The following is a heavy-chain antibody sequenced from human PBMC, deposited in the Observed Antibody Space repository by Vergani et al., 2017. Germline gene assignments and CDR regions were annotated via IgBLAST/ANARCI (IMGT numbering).Heavy chain of an antibody. J-gene: IGHJ3*02. D-gene: IGHD3-16*01. CDR1: GYSISRGYY. CDR2: VFHSGSA. V-gene: IGHV4-38-2*02. Sequence: QVQLQESGPGLVKPSETLSLTCSVSGYSISRGYYWGWIRQPPGKGLEWSATVFHSGSAYYNPSLRRRVTISVETSKNQFSLRLTTLTAADTAVYYCARQVWVSPGVGAFETWGRGTEVSVSS. CDR3: ARQVWVSPGVGAFET.